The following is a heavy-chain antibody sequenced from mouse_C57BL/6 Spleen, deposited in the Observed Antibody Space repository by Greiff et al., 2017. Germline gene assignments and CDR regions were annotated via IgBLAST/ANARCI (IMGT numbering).Heavy chain of an antibody. J-gene: IGHJ2*01. CDR1: GYSFTDYN. Sequence: EVKLQESGPELVKPGASVKISCKASGYSFTDYNMNWVKQSNGKSLEWIGVINPNYGTTSYNQKFKGKATLTVDQSSSTAYMQLNSLTSEDSAVYYCARGRNWDVEGYYFDYWGQGTTLTVSS. CDR3: ARGRNWDVEGYYFDY. CDR2: INPNYGTT. V-gene: IGHV1-39*01. D-gene: IGHD4-1*01.